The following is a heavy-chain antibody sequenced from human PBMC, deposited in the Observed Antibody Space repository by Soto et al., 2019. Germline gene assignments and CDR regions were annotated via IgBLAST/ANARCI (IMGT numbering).Heavy chain of an antibody. D-gene: IGHD6-13*01. CDR1: AYTFTSYA. V-gene: IGHV1-3*01. J-gene: IGHJ4*02. CDR2: INAGNGNT. CDR3: ARSGPDSSSWYYFDP. Sequence: ASVKVSCKASAYTFTSYAMHWVRQAPGQRLEWMGWINAGNGNTKYSQKFQGRAPITRDTSASTAYMELSSLRSEDTAVYYSARSGPDSSSWYYFDPWGQGTLVTVSS.